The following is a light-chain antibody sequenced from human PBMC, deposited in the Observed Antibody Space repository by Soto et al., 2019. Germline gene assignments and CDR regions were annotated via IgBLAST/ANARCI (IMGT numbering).Light chain of an antibody. CDR3: QHYNSYSEA. V-gene: IGKV1-5*03. Sequence: DIQMTQSPSTLSASVGDRVTITCRARQSISSWVAWYQQKPGKSPKIMIYKXXXLXXXXXXRFSGSGSGTASNLTISRLQHDDFATYYCQHYNSYSEAFAQGTKVDIK. CDR1: QSISSW. J-gene: IGKJ1*01. CDR2: KXX.